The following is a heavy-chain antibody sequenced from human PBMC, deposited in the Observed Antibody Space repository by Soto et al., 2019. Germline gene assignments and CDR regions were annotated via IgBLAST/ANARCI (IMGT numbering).Heavy chain of an antibody. V-gene: IGHV3-23*01. D-gene: IGHD7-27*01. CDR1: GFTFSSYA. CDR2: ISGSGGST. J-gene: IGHJ4*02. CDR3: XTMXXXXEXGY. Sequence: EVQXXXSXXGLVQPXGXLRLSCAASGFTFSSYAMSWVRQAPGKGLEWVSAISGSGGSTYYADSVKGRXXXXXXXXXXXXXXXXXXXXXXXXXVXXXXTMXXXXEXGYWGQGTL.